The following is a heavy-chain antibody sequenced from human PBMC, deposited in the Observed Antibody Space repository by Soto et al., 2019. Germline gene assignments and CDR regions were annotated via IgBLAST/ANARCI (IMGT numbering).Heavy chain of an antibody. D-gene: IGHD6-13*01. CDR1: GGSISSSSYY. Sequence: QLQLQESGPGLVKPSETLSLTCTVSGGSISSSSYYWGWIRQPPGKGLEWIGSIYYSGSTYYNPSLKSRATISVDTSKNHFSLKLSSVTAADTAVYYCARHKTPRKHSSSWYRFDYWGQGTLVTVSS. CDR3: ARHKTPRKHSSSWYRFDY. CDR2: IYYSGST. J-gene: IGHJ4*02. V-gene: IGHV4-39*01.